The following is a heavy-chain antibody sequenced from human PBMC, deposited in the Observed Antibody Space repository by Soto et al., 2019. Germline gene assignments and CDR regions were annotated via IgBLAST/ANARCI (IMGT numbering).Heavy chain of an antibody. CDR2: ISGNGGST. CDR1: GFTFSSCA. D-gene: IGHD3-22*01. Sequence: GGSLRLSCAASGFTFSSCAMGWVRQAPGKGLEWVSGISGNGGSTYYADSVKGRFTISRDTSKNTLYLQMDSLGAEDTAIYYCAKVESRFFYDSTGYYPFDYWGQGTLVTVSS. CDR3: AKVESRFFYDSTGYYPFDY. V-gene: IGHV3-23*01. J-gene: IGHJ4*02.